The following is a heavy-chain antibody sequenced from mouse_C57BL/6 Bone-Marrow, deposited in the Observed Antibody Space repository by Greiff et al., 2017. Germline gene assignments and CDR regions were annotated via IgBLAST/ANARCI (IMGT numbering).Heavy chain of an antibody. CDR3: VRHGGQPGYYFDY. CDR2: IRSKSNNYAT. D-gene: IGHD3-2*01. CDR1: GFSFNTYA. V-gene: IGHV10-1*01. Sequence: GRGLVQPKGSLKLSCAASGFSFNTYAMNWVRQAPGKGLEWVARIRSKSNNYATYYAESVKDRFTISRDDSESMLYLQMNNLKTEDTAMYYGVRHGGQPGYYFDYWGQGTTLTVSS. J-gene: IGHJ2*01.